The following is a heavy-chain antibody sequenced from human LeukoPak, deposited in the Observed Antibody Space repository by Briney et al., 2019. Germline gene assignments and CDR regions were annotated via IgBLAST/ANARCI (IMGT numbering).Heavy chain of an antibody. CDR1: GFTFSGNW. V-gene: IGHV3-74*01. J-gene: IGHJ4*02. CDR2: IKKDGTYR. D-gene: IGHD3-16*01. Sequence: GGSLRLSCVASGFTFSGNWMHWVRQGPGKGLMCVARIKKDGTYRDYADSVKGRFTISRDNAKNTLFLQMDSLRDEDTAVYYCARDDDVYGIDYWGQGTLVTVSS. CDR3: ARDDDVYGIDY.